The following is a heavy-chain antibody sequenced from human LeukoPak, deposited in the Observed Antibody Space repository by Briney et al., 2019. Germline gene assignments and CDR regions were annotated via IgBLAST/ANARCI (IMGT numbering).Heavy chain of an antibody. J-gene: IGHJ6*03. CDR3: ARDASKTSYYYYYYMDV. CDR2: ISSSSSYI. V-gene: IGHV3-21*01. CDR1: GFTFSSYS. Sequence: GGSLRLSCAASGFTFSSYSMNSVRQAPGKGLEWVSSISSSSSYIYYADSVKGRFTISRDNAKNSLYLQMNSLRAEDTAVYYCARDASKTSYYYYYYMDVWGKGTTVTVSS. D-gene: IGHD1-14*01.